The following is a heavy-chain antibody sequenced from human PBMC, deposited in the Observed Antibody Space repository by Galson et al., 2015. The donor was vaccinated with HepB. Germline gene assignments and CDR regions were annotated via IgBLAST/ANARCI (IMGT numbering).Heavy chain of an antibody. V-gene: IGHV3-33*01. J-gene: IGHJ6*02. CDR3: AREGRYCSSTSCYTDYYYYGMDV. Sequence: SLRLSCAASGFTFSSYGMHWVRQAPGKGLEWVAVIWYDGSNKYYADSVKGRFTISRDNSKNTLYLQMNSLRAEDTAVYYCAREGRYCSSTSCYTDYYYYGMDVWGQGTTVTVSS. CDR2: IWYDGSNK. CDR1: GFTFSSYG. D-gene: IGHD2-2*02.